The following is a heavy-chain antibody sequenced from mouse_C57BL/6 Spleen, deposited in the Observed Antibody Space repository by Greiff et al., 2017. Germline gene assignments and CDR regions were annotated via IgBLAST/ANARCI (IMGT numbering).Heavy chain of an antibody. CDR1: GYTFTSYW. D-gene: IGHD1-1*01. V-gene: IGHV1-59*01. Sequence: VQLQQPGAELVRPGTSVKLSCKASGYTFTSYWMHWVKQRPGQGLEWIGVIDPSDSYTNYNQKFKGKATLTVDTSSSTAYMQLSSLTSEDSAVYYCARPQFITPVVAKAWFAYWGQGTLVTVSA. CDR3: ARPQFITPVVAKAWFAY. J-gene: IGHJ3*01. CDR2: IDPSDSYT.